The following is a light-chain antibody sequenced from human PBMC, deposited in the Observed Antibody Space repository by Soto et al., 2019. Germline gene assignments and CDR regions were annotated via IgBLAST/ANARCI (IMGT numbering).Light chain of an antibody. V-gene: IGKV2-28*01. J-gene: IGKJ1*01. CDR2: LGS. CDR3: MQALQTPWT. CDR1: QSLLHSNGYNY. Sequence: VMTQSPLSLPVTPGEPASISCRSSQSLLHSNGYNYLDWYLQKPGQSPQLLIYLGSNRASGVPNRFSGSGSGTDFTLKISRVEAEDVGVYYCMQALQTPWTFGQGTKVEIK.